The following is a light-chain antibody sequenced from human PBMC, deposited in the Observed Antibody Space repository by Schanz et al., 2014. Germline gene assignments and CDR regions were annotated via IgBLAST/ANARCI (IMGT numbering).Light chain of an antibody. J-gene: IGLJ1*01. Sequence: SALTQPPSASGSPGQSVTISCTGTSSDVGGYNQVSWYQQHPGKAPKLMIYEVTKRPSGVPDRFSGSKSGNTASLTVSGLQAEDEADYYCSSNGGVNIYVFGTGTKVTVL. CDR3: SSNGGVNIYV. V-gene: IGLV2-8*01. CDR1: SSDVGGYNQ. CDR2: EVT.